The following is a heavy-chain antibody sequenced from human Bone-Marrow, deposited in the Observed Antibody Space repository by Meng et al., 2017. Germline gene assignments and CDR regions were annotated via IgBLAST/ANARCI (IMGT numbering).Heavy chain of an antibody. CDR3: AREKGGIDRYNWFDP. D-gene: IGHD6-13*01. CDR1: GFTFSSYE. V-gene: IGHV3-48*03. J-gene: IGHJ5*02. CDR2: ISSSGSTI. Sequence: GESLKISCAASGFTFSSYEMNWVRQAPGKGPEWVSYISSSGSTIYYADSVKGRFTISRDNAKNSLYLQMNSLRAEDTAVYYCAREKGGIDRYNWFDPWGQGTLVTVSS.